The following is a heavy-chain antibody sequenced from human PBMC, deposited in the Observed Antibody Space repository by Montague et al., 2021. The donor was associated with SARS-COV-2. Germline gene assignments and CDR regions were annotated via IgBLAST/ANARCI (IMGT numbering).Heavy chain of an antibody. D-gene: IGHD6-13*01. J-gene: IGHJ5*02. Sequence: SETLSLTCTVSGGSISSSSYYWGWIRQPPGKGLEWIGSIYYSGSTYYNPSLKSRVTISVDTSKNQFSLKLSSVTAADTAVYYCAGRGVRYSSSWYSYWFDPWGQGTLVTASS. CDR3: AGRGVRYSSSWYSYWFDP. CDR1: GGSISSSSYY. CDR2: IYYSGST. V-gene: IGHV4-39*01.